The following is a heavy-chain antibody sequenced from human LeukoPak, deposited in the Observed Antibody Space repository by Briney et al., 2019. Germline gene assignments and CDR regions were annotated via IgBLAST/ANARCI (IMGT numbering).Heavy chain of an antibody. V-gene: IGHV4-34*01. CDR1: GGSFSGYY. D-gene: IGHD7-27*01. CDR3: ARVRATGAHDC. Sequence: PSEALSLTCAVYGGSFSGYYWSWIRQPPGKGLEWIGEINHSGSTNYNPSLKSRVTISVDTSKNQFSLKLISVTAADTAVYYCARVRATGAHDCWGQGTLVTVSS. J-gene: IGHJ4*02. CDR2: INHSGST.